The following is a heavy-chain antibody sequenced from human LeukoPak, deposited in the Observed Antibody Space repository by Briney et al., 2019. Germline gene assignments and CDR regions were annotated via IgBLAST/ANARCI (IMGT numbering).Heavy chain of an antibody. CDR3: ASAFYYYDSRGQVRGNWFDP. CDR2: IWYDGSNK. J-gene: IGHJ5*02. CDR1: GFTFSSYG. V-gene: IGHV3-33*01. Sequence: PGGSLRLSCAASGFTFSSYGMHWVRQAPGKGLEWVAVIWYDGSNKYYADSVKGRFTISRDNSKNTLYLQMNSLRAEDTAVYYGASAFYYYDSRGQVRGNWFDPGGQGTLVTV. D-gene: IGHD3-22*01.